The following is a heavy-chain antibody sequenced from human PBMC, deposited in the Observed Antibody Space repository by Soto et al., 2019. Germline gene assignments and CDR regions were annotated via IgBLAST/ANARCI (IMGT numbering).Heavy chain of an antibody. V-gene: IGHV4-34*01. J-gene: IGHJ3*02. Sequence: KTXXTLSLPCAVYGGSFSGYYWSWIRQPPGRGLEWIGEINHSGSTNYNPSLKSRVTISVDTSKNQFSRKLSSVTAADTDVYYCAGSDLVRVIKSYGVVSEAPDIWGQGTKVTVSS. CDR1: GGSFSGYY. CDR3: AGSDLVRVIKSYGVVSEAPDI. CDR2: INHSGST. D-gene: IGHD3-3*01.